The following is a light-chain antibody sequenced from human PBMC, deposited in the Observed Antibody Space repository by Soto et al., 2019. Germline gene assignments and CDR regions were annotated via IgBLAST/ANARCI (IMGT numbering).Light chain of an antibody. J-gene: IGKJ1*01. V-gene: IGKV1-39*01. Sequence: DIQMTQSPSSLSASVGDRVTITCRASQSISSYLNWYQQKPGKAPKLLIYAASSLQSGVPSRFSGSGSGTDFTLTISSLQVEDFATYYCQQNYSTPGTFGQGTKVDIK. CDR2: AAS. CDR1: QSISSY. CDR3: QQNYSTPGT.